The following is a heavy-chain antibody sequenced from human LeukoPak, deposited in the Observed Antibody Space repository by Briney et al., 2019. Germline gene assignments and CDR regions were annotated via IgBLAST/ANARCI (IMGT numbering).Heavy chain of an antibody. CDR2: IYHNGRT. CDR1: NGSIRSIHW. D-gene: IGHD1-26*01. J-gene: IGHJ5*02. Sequence: SGTLSLTCAVSNGSIRSIHWWSWVRQPPGKGLEWIGEIYHNGRTTYNPSLQSRVTISVDKSKNQFSLKLSSVTAADTAVYYCAVRYSGSYKWFDPWGQGTLVTVSS. CDR3: AVRYSGSYKWFDP. V-gene: IGHV4-4*02.